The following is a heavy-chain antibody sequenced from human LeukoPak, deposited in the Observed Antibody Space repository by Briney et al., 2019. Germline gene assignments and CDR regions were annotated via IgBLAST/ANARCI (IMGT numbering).Heavy chain of an antibody. J-gene: IGHJ4*02. Sequence: SETLSLTCTVSGGSISSGDYYWSWIRQPPGKGLEWIGYIYYSGSTYYNPSLKSRVTISVDTSKNQFSLKLSSVTAADTAVYYCARSLGVMVYAIGYWGQGTLVTVSS. CDR1: GGSISSGDYY. CDR2: IYYSGST. D-gene: IGHD2-8*01. V-gene: IGHV4-30-4*01. CDR3: ARSLGVMVYAIGY.